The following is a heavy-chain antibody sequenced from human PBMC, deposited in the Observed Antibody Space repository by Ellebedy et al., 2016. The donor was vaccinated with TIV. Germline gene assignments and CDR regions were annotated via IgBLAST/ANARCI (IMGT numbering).Heavy chain of an antibody. V-gene: IGHV3-33*08. CDR2: IWYDGSNR. D-gene: IGHD5-24*01. J-gene: IGHJ4*02. Sequence: PGGSLRLSCVASGFTFSNSWMSWVRQAPGKGLEWVAVIWYDGSNRYYADSVKGRFIISRDSAKNSLYLQMNSRRAEDTAVYYCARATSGFDYWGQGALATVSS. CDR1: GFTFSNSW. CDR3: ARATSGFDY.